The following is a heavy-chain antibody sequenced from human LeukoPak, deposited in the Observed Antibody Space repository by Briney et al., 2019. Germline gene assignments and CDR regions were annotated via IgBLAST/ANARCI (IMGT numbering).Heavy chain of an antibody. Sequence: GGSLRLSCAASGFTFSSYAMSWVRQAPGKGLEWVSAISGSGGSTYYADSVKGRFTISRGNSKNTLYLQMNSLRAEDTAVYYCAKDPGTCGGDCYYLFDYWGQGTLVTVSS. CDR2: ISGSGGST. CDR1: GFTFSSYA. CDR3: AKDPGTCGGDCYYLFDY. J-gene: IGHJ4*02. D-gene: IGHD2-21*02. V-gene: IGHV3-23*01.